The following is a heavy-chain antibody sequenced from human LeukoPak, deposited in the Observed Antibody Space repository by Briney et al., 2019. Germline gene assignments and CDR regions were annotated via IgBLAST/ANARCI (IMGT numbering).Heavy chain of an antibody. D-gene: IGHD2-2*01. CDR1: GGSISSYY. CDR3: ARVGVSYCSSTSCYELNYFDY. J-gene: IGHJ4*02. CDR2: IYYSGST. Sequence: SETLSLTCTVSGGSISSYYWSWIRQSPGKGLEWIRYIYYSGSTNYNPSLKSRVTISVDTSKNQFSLKLSSVTAADTAVYYCARVGVSYCSSTSCYELNYFDYWGQGTLVTVSS. V-gene: IGHV4-59*08.